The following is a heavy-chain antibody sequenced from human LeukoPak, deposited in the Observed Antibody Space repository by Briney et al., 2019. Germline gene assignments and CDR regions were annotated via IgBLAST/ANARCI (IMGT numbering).Heavy chain of an antibody. CDR3: ARSFDY. Sequence: PGGSLRLSCVASGFTFSNYDMSWVRQAPGKGLEWVSYISSSGSALYYADSVKGRFTISRDNARNSLYLQMNGLRVEDTAVYYCARSFDYWGQGTRVTVSS. V-gene: IGHV3-48*03. CDR1: GFTFSNYD. CDR2: ISSSGSAL. J-gene: IGHJ4*01.